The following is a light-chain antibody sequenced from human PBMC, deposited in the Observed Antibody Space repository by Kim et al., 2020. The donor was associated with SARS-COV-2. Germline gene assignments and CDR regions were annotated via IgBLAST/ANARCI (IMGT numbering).Light chain of an antibody. V-gene: IGLV7-43*01. CDR3: LLYDVGAYV. CDR1: TGAVTSASY. CDR2: GTS. J-gene: IGLJ1*01. Sequence: PGGTVTLTCASRTGAVTSASYPTWFQQRPAQAPRSLIYGTSNKHSWTPARFSGSLLGGKAALTLSGVQPEDEAEYYCLLYDVGAYVFGTGTKVTVL.